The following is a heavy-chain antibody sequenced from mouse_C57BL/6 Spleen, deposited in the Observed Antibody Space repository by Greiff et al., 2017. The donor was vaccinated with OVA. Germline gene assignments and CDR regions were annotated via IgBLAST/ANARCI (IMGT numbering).Heavy chain of an antibody. CDR2: IWTGGGT. CDR1: GFSLTSYA. CDR3: ARVDYGSSPY. D-gene: IGHD1-1*01. V-gene: IGHV2-9-1*01. J-gene: IGHJ4*01. Sequence: VKVVESGPGLVAPSQSLSITCTVSGFSLTSYAISWVRQPPGKGLEWLGVIWTGGGTNYNSALKSRLSISKDNSKSQVFLKMNSLQTDDTASYYCARVDYGSSPYWGQGTSVTVSS.